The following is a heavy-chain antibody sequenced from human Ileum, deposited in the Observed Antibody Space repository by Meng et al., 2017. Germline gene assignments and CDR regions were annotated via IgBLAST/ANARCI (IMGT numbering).Heavy chain of an antibody. CDR2: RYYTGSI. Sequence: QVQLHTSVPQLLKPSQTLSLSCTVSGGSRNTDYLNWNRQTPGKGLEWIGCRYYTGSIHYNPYLKRSVTISADTYKNQFSLSLRSVTAADTDVYYCARGYGLSWHMGTWGQGALVTVSS. CDR1: GGSRNTDY. J-gene: IGHJ4*02. CDR3: ARGYGLSWHMGT. D-gene: IGHD6-13*01. V-gene: IGHV4-59*01.